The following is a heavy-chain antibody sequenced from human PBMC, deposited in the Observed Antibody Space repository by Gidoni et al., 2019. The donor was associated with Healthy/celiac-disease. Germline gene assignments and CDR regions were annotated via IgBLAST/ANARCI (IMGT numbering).Heavy chain of an antibody. CDR1: GFTFSNAW. CDR3: TTDIRTIFGVVKADAFDI. D-gene: IGHD3-3*01. CDR2: IKSKTDGGTT. J-gene: IGHJ3*02. V-gene: IGHV3-15*01. Sequence: EVQLVESGGGLVKPGGSLRLSCAASGFTFSNAWMSWVRQAPGKGLEWVGRIKSKTDGGTTDYAAPVKGRFTISRDDSKNTLYLQMNSLKTEDTAVYYCTTDIRTIFGVVKADAFDIWGQGTMVTVSS.